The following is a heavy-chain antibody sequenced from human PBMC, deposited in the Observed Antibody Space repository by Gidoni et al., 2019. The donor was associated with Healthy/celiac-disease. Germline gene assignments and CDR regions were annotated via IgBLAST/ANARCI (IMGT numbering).Heavy chain of an antibody. V-gene: IGHV3-21*01. CDR2: ISSISSYI. CDR1: GFTFSSYS. J-gene: IGHJ4*02. CDR3: AADVYYDFWSGYYQVKPRGLIH. Sequence: EVQLVESGGGLVKPGGSLRLSCAASGFTFSSYSMNWVRQAPGKGLEWVSSISSISSYIYYADSVKGRFTISRDNAKNSLYLQMNSLRAEDTAVYYCAADVYYDFWSGYYQVKPRGLIHWGQGTLVTVSS. D-gene: IGHD3-3*01.